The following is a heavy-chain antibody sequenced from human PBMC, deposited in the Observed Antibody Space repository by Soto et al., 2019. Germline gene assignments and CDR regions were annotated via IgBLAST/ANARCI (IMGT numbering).Heavy chain of an antibody. Sequence: QVQLVESGGGVVKPGRSLRLSCAASGFSFSISPMHWVRQAPGKGPEWGALISYDGTNKFYADSVKGRFTISRDNSKSTLYLQVDSLRPEDAAVYYCARDPKTSGGQHWAFNYFDSWGQGTLVTVSS. D-gene: IGHD7-27*01. CDR1: GFSFSISP. CDR2: ISYDGTNK. V-gene: IGHV3-30-3*01. CDR3: ARDPKTSGGQHWAFNYFDS. J-gene: IGHJ4*02.